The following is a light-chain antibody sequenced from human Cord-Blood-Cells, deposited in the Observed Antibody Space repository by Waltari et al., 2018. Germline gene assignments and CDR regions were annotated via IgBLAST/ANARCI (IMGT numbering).Light chain of an antibody. CDR1: NIGSKS. CDR3: QVWDSSSDHYV. J-gene: IGLJ1*01. Sequence: SYVLTQPPSVSVAPGQTARITCGGNNIGSKSVQCYQQKQGQAPVLVVYDDSDRPAGSPGGFPGSNYGNTATLTISRVEAGDEADYYCQVWDSSSDHYVFGTGTKVTVL. CDR2: DDS. V-gene: IGLV3-21*02.